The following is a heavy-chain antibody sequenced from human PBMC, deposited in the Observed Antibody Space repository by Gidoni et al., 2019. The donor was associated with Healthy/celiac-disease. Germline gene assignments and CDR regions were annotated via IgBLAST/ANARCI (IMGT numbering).Heavy chain of an antibody. D-gene: IGHD1-26*01. V-gene: IGHV4-39*01. Sequence: QLQLQESGPGLVKPSETLSLTCTVSGGSISSSSYYWGWIRQPPGKGLEWIGSIYYSGSTYYNPSLKSRVTISVDTSKNQFSLKLSSVTAADTAVYYCASYVGATSNYYYYYMDVWGKGTTVTVSS. CDR3: ASYVGATSNYYYYYMDV. CDR2: IYYSGST. CDR1: GGSISSSSYY. J-gene: IGHJ6*03.